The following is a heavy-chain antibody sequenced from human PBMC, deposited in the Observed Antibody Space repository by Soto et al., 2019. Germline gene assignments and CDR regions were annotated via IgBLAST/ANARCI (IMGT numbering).Heavy chain of an antibody. CDR1: GFTFSNYW. J-gene: IGHJ3*02. D-gene: IGHD1-1*01. CDR2: IKQDGSEK. Sequence: WGSLRLSCAASGFTFSNYWISWGRQAPGKGLEWVANIKQDGSEKYYVDSVKGRFTISRDNAKNSLYLQMNSLRAEDTAVYYCARNLQNAFDIWGQGTMVTVSS. CDR3: ARNLQNAFDI. V-gene: IGHV3-7*01.